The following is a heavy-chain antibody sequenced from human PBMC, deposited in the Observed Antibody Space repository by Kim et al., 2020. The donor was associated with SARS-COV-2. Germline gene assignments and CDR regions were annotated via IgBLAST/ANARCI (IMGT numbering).Heavy chain of an antibody. D-gene: IGHD6-25*01. Sequence: GGSLRLSCAASGFTFTTYWMTWVRQAPGKGLEWVANIKQDGSVKSYVDSVMGRFTISRDNAKTSLYLQMNSLRDEDTAVYYCVRNRGFNSFDYWGQGTLVTVSS. J-gene: IGHJ4*02. CDR2: IKQDGSVK. CDR1: GFTFTTYW. CDR3: VRNRGFNSFDY. V-gene: IGHV3-7*01.